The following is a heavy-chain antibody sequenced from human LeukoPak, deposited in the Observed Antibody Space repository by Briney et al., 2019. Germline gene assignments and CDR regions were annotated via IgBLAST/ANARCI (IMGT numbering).Heavy chain of an antibody. V-gene: IGHV1-69*06. CDR1: GGSFSYYV. D-gene: IGHD1-1*01. Sequence: SVKVSCKASGGSFSYYVFSWVRQAPGQGLEWMGGIIPMIGTANYAQKFQGRVTITADRSTSIVYMELSSLTSEDTAMYYCLQEFDFWGQGTLVTVSS. CDR2: IIPMIGTA. J-gene: IGHJ4*02. CDR3: LQEFDF.